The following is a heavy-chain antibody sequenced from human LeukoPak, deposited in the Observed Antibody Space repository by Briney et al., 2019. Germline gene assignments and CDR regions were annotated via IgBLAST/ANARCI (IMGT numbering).Heavy chain of an antibody. D-gene: IGHD6-19*01. J-gene: IGHJ6*03. CDR2: INHSGIT. Sequence: SETLSLTCAVYGGSFTDYYWNWIRQPPGKGLEWIGEINHSGITHYNPSPKSRVTISADTSKNQFSLKLNSVTAADTAVYYCATSSGWYFPSGYYYYMDVWGKGTTVTVSS. CDR1: GGSFTDYY. CDR3: ATSSGWYFPSGYYYYMDV. V-gene: IGHV4-34*01.